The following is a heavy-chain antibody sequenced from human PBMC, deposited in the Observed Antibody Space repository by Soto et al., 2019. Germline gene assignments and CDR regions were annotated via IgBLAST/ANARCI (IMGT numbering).Heavy chain of an antibody. Sequence: GASVKVSCKASGYTFTGYYMHWVRQAPGQGREWMGWINPNRGGTKYTQKFQGWVSMTRGTSISTAYMELSRTRYDDTAVYYCARDPSITIFGVVILNYGMDVWGQGTTVTVSS. CDR3: ARDPSITIFGVVILNYGMDV. CDR1: GYTFTGYY. CDR2: INPNRGGT. J-gene: IGHJ6*02. V-gene: IGHV1-2*04. D-gene: IGHD3-3*01.